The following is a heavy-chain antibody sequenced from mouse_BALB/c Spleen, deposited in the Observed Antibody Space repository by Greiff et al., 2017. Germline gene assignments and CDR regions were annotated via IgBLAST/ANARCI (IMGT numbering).Heavy chain of an antibody. J-gene: IGHJ2*01. CDR3: GRSEGTTPLDY. CDR1: GYTFTDYA. V-gene: IGHV1S137*01. CDR2: ISTYYGDA. D-gene: IGHD2-1*01. Sequence: QVQLQQSGAELVRPGVSVKISCKGSGYTFTDYAMHWVKQSHAKSLEWIGVISTYYGDASYNQKFKGKATMTVDKSSSTAHMELLSLTSEDSAVYYCGRSEGTTPLDYWGQGTTLTVSS.